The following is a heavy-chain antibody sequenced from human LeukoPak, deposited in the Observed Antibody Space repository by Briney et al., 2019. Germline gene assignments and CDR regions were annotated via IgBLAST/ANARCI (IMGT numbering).Heavy chain of an antibody. CDR3: AKDISNYDSSGYWDY. J-gene: IGHJ4*02. Sequence: GESLRLSCAASGFTFDDYAMHWVRQAPGKGLEWVSLISWDGGSTYYADSVKGRFTISRDNSKNSLYLQMNSLRAEDTALYYCAKDISNYDSSGYWDYWGQGTLVTVSS. D-gene: IGHD3-22*01. CDR2: ISWDGGST. V-gene: IGHV3-43D*03. CDR1: GFTFDDYA.